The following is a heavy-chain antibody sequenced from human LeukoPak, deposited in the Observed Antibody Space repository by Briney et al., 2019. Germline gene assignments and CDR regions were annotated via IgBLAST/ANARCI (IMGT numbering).Heavy chain of an antibody. CDR1: GGTFSSYA. D-gene: IGHD6-13*01. CDR3: ARGHIAAALPDY. CDR2: IIPIFGTA. J-gene: IGHJ4*02. V-gene: IGHV1-69*06. Sequence: SVKVSCKASGGTFSSYAISWVRQAPGLGLEWMGRIIPIFGTANYAQKFQGRVTITADKSTSTAYMELSSLRSEDTAVYYCARGHIAAALPDYWGQGTLVTVSP.